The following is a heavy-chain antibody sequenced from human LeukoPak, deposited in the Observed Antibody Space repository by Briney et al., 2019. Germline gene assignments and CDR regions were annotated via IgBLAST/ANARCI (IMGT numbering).Heavy chain of an antibody. J-gene: IGHJ6*02. Sequence: GASVKVSCKASGYTFINYGINWVRQAPGQGLEWMGWISAGNGNTKYSQNFQGRVTFISNTSATTAFMELSSLRSEDAAVYYCARGRPHYYYGMDVWGQGTTVTVSS. CDR3: ARGRPHYYYGMDV. CDR1: GYTFINYG. V-gene: IGHV1-18*01. CDR2: ISAGNGNT.